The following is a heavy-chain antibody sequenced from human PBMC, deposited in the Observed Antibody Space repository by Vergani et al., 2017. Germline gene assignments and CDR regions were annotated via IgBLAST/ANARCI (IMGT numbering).Heavy chain of an antibody. CDR3: ARDMALDDILTGYRNH. D-gene: IGHD3-9*01. CDR2: ISSSSSTI. V-gene: IGHV3-48*04. J-gene: IGHJ5*02. CDR1: GFTFSSYS. Sequence: EVQLVESGGGLVQPGGSLRLSCAASGFTFSSYSMNWVRQAPGKGLEWVSYISSSSSTIYYADSVKGRFTISRDNAKNSLYLQMNSLRAEDTAVYYCARDMALDDILTGYRNHWGQGTLVTVSS.